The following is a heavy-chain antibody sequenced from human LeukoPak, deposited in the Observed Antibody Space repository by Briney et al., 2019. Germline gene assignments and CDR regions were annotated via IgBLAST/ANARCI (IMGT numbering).Heavy chain of an antibody. V-gene: IGHV1-46*01. J-gene: IGHJ4*02. CDR1: GYTFTSHY. D-gene: IGHD3-22*01. Sequence: ASVKVSCTASGYTFTSHYMHWVRQAPGQGLEWMGIINPSGGSTSYAQKFQGRVTMTRDTSTSTVYMELSSLRSEDTAVYYCARRGYYYDSSGYYPFDYWGQGTLVTVSS. CDR2: INPSGGST. CDR3: ARRGYYYDSSGYYPFDY.